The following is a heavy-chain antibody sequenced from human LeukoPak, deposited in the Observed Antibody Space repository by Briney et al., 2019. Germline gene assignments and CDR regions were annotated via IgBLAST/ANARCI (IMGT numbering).Heavy chain of an antibody. V-gene: IGHV5-51*01. CDR1: GFSFTDYW. D-gene: IGHD4-17*01. CDR3: ARQRGTTGAFDI. CDR2: IYPGDSDT. J-gene: IGHJ3*02. Sequence: LGESLKISCKGSGFSFTDYWIAWVRQMPGKGLEWMGIIYPGDSDTRYSPSFQGQVTISADKSISTAYLQWSSLKASDTAMYYCARQRGTTGAFDIWGQGTMVTVSS.